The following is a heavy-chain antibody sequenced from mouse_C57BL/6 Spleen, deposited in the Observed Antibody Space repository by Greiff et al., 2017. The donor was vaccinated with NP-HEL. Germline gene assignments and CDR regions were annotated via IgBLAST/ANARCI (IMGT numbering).Heavy chain of an antibody. D-gene: IGHD2-1*01. CDR2: ISYDGSN. CDR3: ATMVTTRAMDY. V-gene: IGHV3-6*01. J-gene: IGHJ4*01. Sequence: ESGPGLVKPSQSLSLTCSVTGYSITSGYYWNWIRQFPGNKLEWMGYISYDGSNNYNPSLKNRISITRETSKNQFFLKLNSVTTEDTATYYCATMVTTRAMDYWGQGTSVTVSS. CDR1: GYSITSGYY.